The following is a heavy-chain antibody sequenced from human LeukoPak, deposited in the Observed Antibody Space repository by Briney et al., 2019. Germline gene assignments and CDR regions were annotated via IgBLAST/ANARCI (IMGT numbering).Heavy chain of an antibody. CDR3: ARGPGGDYLSDY. J-gene: IGHJ4*02. D-gene: IGHD4-17*01. CDR1: GYTFTGYY. Sequence: ASVKVSCKASGYTFTGYYVHWVRQAPGQGLEWMGRIIPILGTTNYAQKFQGRVTITADKSTSTAYMELSSLRSEDTAIYYCARGPGGDYLSDYWGQGTLVTVSS. CDR2: IIPILGTT. V-gene: IGHV1-69*08.